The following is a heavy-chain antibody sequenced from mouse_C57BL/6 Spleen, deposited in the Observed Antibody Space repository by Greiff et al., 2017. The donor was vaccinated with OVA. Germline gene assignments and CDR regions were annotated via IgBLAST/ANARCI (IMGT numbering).Heavy chain of an antibody. CDR3: ARSREPLYGSSYGWYFDV. Sequence: QVQLKQPGAELVKPGASVKLSCKASGYTFTSYWMHWVKQRPGRGLEWIGRIDPNSGGTKYNEKFKSKATLTVDKPSSTAYMQLSSLTSEDSAVYYCARSREPLYGSSYGWYFDVWGTGTTVTVSS. V-gene: IGHV1-72*01. D-gene: IGHD1-1*01. CDR2: IDPNSGGT. CDR1: GYTFTSYW. J-gene: IGHJ1*03.